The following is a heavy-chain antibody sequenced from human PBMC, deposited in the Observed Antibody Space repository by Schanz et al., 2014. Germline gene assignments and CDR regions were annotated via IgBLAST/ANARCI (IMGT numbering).Heavy chain of an antibody. V-gene: IGHV4-4*02. CDR2: MHHSEGR. CDR1: GASISSVYW. CDR3: VRNGDCRGGIRCDKGYFDS. J-gene: IGHJ4*02. Sequence: QVQLQESGPGLVKPSGTLSLTCTVSGASISSVYWWSWVRQSPGTGLEWIGEMHHSEGRNYNPSLKGGVTTCIDDAKTDFSGGLIGVAAADTAVYYCVRNGDCRGGIRCDKGYFDSWGQGILVTVSS. D-gene: IGHD2-15*01.